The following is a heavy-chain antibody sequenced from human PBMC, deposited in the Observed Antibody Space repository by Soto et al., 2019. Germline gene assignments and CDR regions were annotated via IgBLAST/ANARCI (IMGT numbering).Heavy chain of an antibody. CDR2: IYYSGST. J-gene: IGHJ6*02. V-gene: IGHV4-31*03. Sequence: PSETLSLTCTVSGGSISSGGYYWRWIRPHPGKGLEWIGYIYYSGSTYYNPSLKSRVTISVDTSKNQFSLKLSSVTAADTAVYYCARTPIFGVVTEAMDVWGQGTTVTVSS. CDR1: GGSISSGGYY. D-gene: IGHD3-3*01. CDR3: ARTPIFGVVTEAMDV.